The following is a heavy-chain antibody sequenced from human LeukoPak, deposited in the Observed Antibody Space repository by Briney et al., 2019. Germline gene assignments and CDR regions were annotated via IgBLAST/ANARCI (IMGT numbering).Heavy chain of an antibody. CDR2: ISSNGDYI. D-gene: IGHD2-8*01. CDR1: GFTFSSYS. Sequence: GGSLRLSCAASGFTFSSYSINWVRQAPGKGLEWVSSISSNGDYIYYAHSVKGRFTISRDNSKKTVYLQMNSLTAEDTALYHCAREGGHLMDARGAVDYWGQGTLVTVSS. V-gene: IGHV3-21*01. CDR3: AREGGHLMDARGAVDY. J-gene: IGHJ4*02.